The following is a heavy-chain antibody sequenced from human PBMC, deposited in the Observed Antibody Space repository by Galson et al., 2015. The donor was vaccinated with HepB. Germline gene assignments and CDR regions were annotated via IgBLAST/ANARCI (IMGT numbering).Heavy chain of an antibody. V-gene: IGHV4-34*01. Sequence: TCTVYGGSFGGYYWIWIRQPPGKGLEWIGEINHSGSTNYNPSLKSRVTISLDTSKNQFSLKLSSVTAADTAVYYCARGLGGESDSWGQGTLVTVSS. CDR1: GGSFGGYY. J-gene: IGHJ4*02. CDR2: INHSGST. D-gene: IGHD4-23*01. CDR3: ARGLGGESDS.